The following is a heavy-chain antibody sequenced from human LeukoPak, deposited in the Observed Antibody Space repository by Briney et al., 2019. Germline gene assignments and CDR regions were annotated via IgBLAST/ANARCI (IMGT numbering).Heavy chain of an antibody. CDR3: AKDYGSGSYYGLDY. J-gene: IGHJ4*02. V-gene: IGHV3-43D*03. CDR2: ISWDGGRT. CDR1: GFTFDDYA. D-gene: IGHD3-10*01. Sequence: GGSLRLSCAASGFTFDDYAMHWVRQAPGKGLEWVSLISWDGGRTYYADSVKGRFTISRDNSINSLYLQMNSLRAEDTALYYCAKDYGSGSYYGLDYWGQGTLVTVSS.